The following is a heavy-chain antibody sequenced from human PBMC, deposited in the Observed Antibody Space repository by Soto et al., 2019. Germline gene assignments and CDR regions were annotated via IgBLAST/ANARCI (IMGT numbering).Heavy chain of an antibody. CDR3: ARDTSTPGPIDY. V-gene: IGHV4-31*03. CDR1: GGSISSGGYY. CDR2: IYYSGST. J-gene: IGHJ4*02. D-gene: IGHD5-12*01. Sequence: SETLSLTCTVSGGSISSGGYYWSWIRQHPGKGLEWIGYIYYSGSTYYNPSLKSRVTISVDTSKNQFSLKLSSVTAADTAVYYCARDTSTPGPIDYWGQGTLVTVPQ.